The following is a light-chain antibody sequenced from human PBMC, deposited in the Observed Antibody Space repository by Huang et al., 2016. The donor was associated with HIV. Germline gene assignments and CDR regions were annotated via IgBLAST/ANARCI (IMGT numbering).Light chain of an antibody. CDR3: AQNTQFPFT. CDR2: DVS. CDR1: QSLLQYDGNIN. J-gene: IGKJ4*01. Sequence: PGQSASISCNSSQSLLQYDGNINLSGYLQKPGQPPQLLIYDVSHRFSGVPDRIRGSGSGTRFTLSFSRVETGDIGIYYCAQNTQFPFTFGGGTRVDIK. V-gene: IGKV2D-29*01.